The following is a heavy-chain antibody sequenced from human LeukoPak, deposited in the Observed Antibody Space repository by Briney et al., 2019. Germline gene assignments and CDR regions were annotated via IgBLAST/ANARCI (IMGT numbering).Heavy chain of an antibody. CDR2: IYPGDSDT. J-gene: IGHJ5*02. CDR1: GYIFTNYW. Sequence: GESLKISCKGSGYIFTNYWIGWVRQMPGKGLEWMGIIYPGDSDTRYSPSFQGHVTISADKSISTAYLQWSSLKASDTAKYYCARPLGYNSGWYWFDPWGQGTLVTVSS. D-gene: IGHD6-19*01. CDR3: ARPLGYNSGWYWFDP. V-gene: IGHV5-51*01.